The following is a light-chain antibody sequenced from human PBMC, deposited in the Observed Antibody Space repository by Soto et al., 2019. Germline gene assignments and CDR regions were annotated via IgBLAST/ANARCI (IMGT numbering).Light chain of an antibody. J-gene: IGLJ1*01. CDR2: EVS. CDR3: NSYTNTAARV. V-gene: IGLV2-14*01. Sequence: QSVLTQPASVSGSPGQSITISCTGTSSDVGAHNFVSWYQQHPGKAPKVMIYEVSNRPSGVSNRFSGSKSGNMASLTISGLQAEDEADYYCNSYTNTAARVFGTGTKVTVL. CDR1: SSDVGAHNF.